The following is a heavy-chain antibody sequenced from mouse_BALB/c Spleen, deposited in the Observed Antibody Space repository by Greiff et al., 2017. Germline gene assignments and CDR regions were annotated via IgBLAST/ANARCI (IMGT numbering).Heavy chain of an antibody. Sequence: QVHVKQSGPELVRPGESVKISCKGSGYTFTDYAMHWVKQSHAKSLEWIGVISIYYDNTNYNQKFKGKATMTVDKSSSTAYMELARLTSEDSAIYYCARKGELLLGNGGFAYWGQGTLVTVSA. CDR1: GYTFTDYA. V-gene: IGHV1-67*01. CDR2: ISIYYDNT. CDR3: ARKGELLLGNGGFAY. D-gene: IGHD1-1*01. J-gene: IGHJ3*01.